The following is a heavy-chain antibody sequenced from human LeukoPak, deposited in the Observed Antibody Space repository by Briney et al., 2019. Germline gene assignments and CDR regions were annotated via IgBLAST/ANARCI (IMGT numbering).Heavy chain of an antibody. D-gene: IGHD2-21*01. J-gene: IGHJ3*02. Sequence: ASVKVSCKASGHIFTGYYLHWVRQAPGQGLEWMGRINPNSDDTKYAQKFQGRVTMTRDTSISTAYMEVSRLTSDDTAVYYCARVVIANSWLPGAVDIWGQGTMVTVSS. CDR3: ARVVIANSWLPGAVDI. CDR2: INPNSDDT. CDR1: GHIFTGYY. V-gene: IGHV1-2*06.